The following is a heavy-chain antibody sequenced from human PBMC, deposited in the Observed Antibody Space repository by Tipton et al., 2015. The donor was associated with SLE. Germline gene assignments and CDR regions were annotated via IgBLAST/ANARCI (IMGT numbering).Heavy chain of an antibody. Sequence: SLRLSCAASGFTFDDFGMSWVRQVPGKGLEWVSGINWNGDYKTYADSVKGRFTISRDNAKNSLFLQMNSLRAEDTAVYYCAKDTPQFYWGQGTLVTVSS. V-gene: IGHV3-20*04. CDR2: INWNGDYK. D-gene: IGHD5-24*01. J-gene: IGHJ4*02. CDR3: AKDTPQFY. CDR1: GFTFDDFG.